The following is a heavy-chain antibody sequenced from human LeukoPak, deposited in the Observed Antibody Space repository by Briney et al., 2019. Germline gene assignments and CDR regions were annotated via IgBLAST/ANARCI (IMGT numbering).Heavy chain of an antibody. Sequence: TGGSLRLSCAASGFTFSSYGMHWVRQAPGKGLEWVAVIWYDGSNKYYADSVKGRFTISRDNSKNTLYLQMNSLRAEDTAVYYCARDSQYNWKRDYYYGMDVWGQGTTVTVPS. J-gene: IGHJ6*02. CDR3: ARDSQYNWKRDYYYGMDV. CDR1: GFTFSSYG. V-gene: IGHV3-33*01. D-gene: IGHD1-1*01. CDR2: IWYDGSNK.